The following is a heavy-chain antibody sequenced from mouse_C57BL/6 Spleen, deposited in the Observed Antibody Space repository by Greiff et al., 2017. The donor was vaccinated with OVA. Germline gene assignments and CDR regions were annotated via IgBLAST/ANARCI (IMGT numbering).Heavy chain of an antibody. J-gene: IGHJ4*01. Sequence: EVQLKESGPELVKPGASVKISCKASGYSFTGYYMNWVKQSPEKSLEWIGEINPSTGGTTYNQKFKAKATLTVDKSSSTAYMQLKSLTSEDSAVYYCARPLYDYFYAMDYWGQGTSVTVSS. CDR3: ARPLYDYFYAMDY. CDR2: INPSTGGT. V-gene: IGHV1-42*01. D-gene: IGHD2-4*01. CDR1: GYSFTGYY.